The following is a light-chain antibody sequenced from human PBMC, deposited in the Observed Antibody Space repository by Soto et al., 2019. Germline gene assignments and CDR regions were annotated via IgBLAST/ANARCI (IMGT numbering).Light chain of an antibody. CDR3: QQYVSSPRT. CDR1: QTVYNGY. Sequence: ENVLTQSPGTLSLSPGERATLPCRASQTVYNGYLAWYQQKPGQAPRLLIYGASSRATGIPDRFSGSGSGTDFTLTISTLEPEDFAVYYCQQYVSSPRTFGQGTKVEIK. V-gene: IGKV3-20*01. CDR2: GAS. J-gene: IGKJ1*01.